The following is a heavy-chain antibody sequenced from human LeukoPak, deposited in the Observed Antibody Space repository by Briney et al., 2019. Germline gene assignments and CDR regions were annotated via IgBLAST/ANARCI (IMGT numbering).Heavy chain of an antibody. D-gene: IGHD3-16*01. V-gene: IGHV3-48*01. CDR1: GFSLSTYS. CDR2: ISVGGII. J-gene: IGHJ6*03. CDR3: ATAPHGASDYIDV. Sequence: GGSLRLSCAASGFSLSTYSLNWVRQTPGKGLEWLSYISVGGIIHYADSVKGRFTISRDNGRNSLSLQMNRLRAGDTGVYFCATAPHGASDYIDVWGRGTTVSVSS.